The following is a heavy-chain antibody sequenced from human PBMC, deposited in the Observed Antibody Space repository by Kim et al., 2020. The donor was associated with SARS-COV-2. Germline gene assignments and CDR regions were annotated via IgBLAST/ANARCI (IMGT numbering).Heavy chain of an antibody. J-gene: IGHJ4*02. V-gene: IGHV1-46*01. Sequence: AQKCQGRVTMTRDTSTSTVYMELSSLRSEDTAVYYCARAVVVGRGYYFDYWGQGTLVTVSS. CDR3: ARAVVVGRGYYFDY. D-gene: IGHD2-15*01.